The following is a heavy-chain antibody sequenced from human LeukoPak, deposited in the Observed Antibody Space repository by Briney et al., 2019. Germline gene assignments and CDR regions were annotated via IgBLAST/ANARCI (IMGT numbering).Heavy chain of an antibody. CDR1: GGSISSGGYY. J-gene: IGHJ4*02. D-gene: IGHD2-15*01. V-gene: IGHV4-31*03. CDR3: ARGWGWFPVVALRGGYFDY. Sequence: SETLSLTCTVSGGSISSGGYYWSWIRQHPGKGLEWIGYIYYSGSTYYNPSLKSRVTISVDTSKNQFSLKLSSVTAADTAVYYCARGWGWFPVVALRGGYFDYWGQGTLVTVSS. CDR2: IYYSGST.